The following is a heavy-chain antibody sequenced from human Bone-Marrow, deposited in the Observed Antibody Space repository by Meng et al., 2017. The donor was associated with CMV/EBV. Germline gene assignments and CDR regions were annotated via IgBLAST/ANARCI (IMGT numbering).Heavy chain of an antibody. CDR3: ARHTRYCSSTSCYRPFDY. J-gene: IGHJ4*02. CDR1: GGTFSSYA. CDR2: IIPIFGTA. D-gene: IGHD2-2*01. Sequence: SVKVSCKASGGTFSSYAISWVRQAPGQGLEWMGGIIPIFGTANYAQKFQGRVTITTDESTSTAYMELSSLRSEDTAVYYGARHTRYCSSTSCYRPFDYWGQGTLVTVSS. V-gene: IGHV1-69*05.